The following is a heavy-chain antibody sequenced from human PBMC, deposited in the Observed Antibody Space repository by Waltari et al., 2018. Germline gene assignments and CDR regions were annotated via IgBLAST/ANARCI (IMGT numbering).Heavy chain of an antibody. D-gene: IGHD2-21*02. V-gene: IGHV4-38-2*01. Sequence: QVQLQESGPGLVKPSETLSLTCAVSGYSISSGYYWGWIRQPPGKGLEWIGSIYHSGSTYYNPPLKSRVTISVDTSKNQFSLKLSSVTAADTAVYYCARRRGVTAFDYWGQGTLVTVSS. CDR2: IYHSGST. J-gene: IGHJ4*02. CDR3: ARRRGVTAFDY. CDR1: GYSISSGYY.